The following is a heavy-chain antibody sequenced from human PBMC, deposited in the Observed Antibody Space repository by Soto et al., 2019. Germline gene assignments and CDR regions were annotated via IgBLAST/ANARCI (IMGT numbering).Heavy chain of an antibody. CDR1: GFTFSSYI. CDR2: ISSSSSYI. Sequence: PGGSLRLSCAASGFTFSSYIMNWVRQAPGKGLEWVSSISSSSSYIYYADSVKGRFTISRDNAKNSLYLQMNSLRAEDTAVYYCTRHWLATREFDYWGQGTLVTVSS. J-gene: IGHJ4*02. D-gene: IGHD1-26*01. V-gene: IGHV3-21*01. CDR3: TRHWLATREFDY.